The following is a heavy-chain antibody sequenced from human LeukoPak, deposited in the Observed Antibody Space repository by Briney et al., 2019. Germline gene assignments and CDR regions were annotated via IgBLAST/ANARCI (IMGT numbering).Heavy chain of an antibody. CDR3: ATPYYYGSGSYYKGYYYYGMDV. J-gene: IGHJ6*02. CDR2: IDHSGST. Sequence: SETLSLTCAVYGESFSGYYWSWLRQPPGKGLEWIGEIDHSGSTNYNPSLKSRVTISVDTSKKQFSLKLSSVTAADSAVYYCATPYYYGSGSYYKGYYYYGMDVWGQGTTVTVSS. CDR1: GESFSGYY. V-gene: IGHV4-34*01. D-gene: IGHD3-10*01.